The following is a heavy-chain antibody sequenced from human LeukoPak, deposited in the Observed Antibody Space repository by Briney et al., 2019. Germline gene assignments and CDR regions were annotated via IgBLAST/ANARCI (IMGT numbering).Heavy chain of an antibody. J-gene: IGHJ4*02. V-gene: IGHV4-34*01. CDR2: INHSGST. Sequence: SETLSLTCTVSGGSISGYYWSWIRQPPGKGLEWIGEINHSGSTNYNPSLKSRVTISVDTSKNQFSLKLSSVTAADTAVYYCARGPRIAARYFDYWGQGTLVTVSS. CDR3: ARGPRIAARYFDY. CDR1: GGSISGYY. D-gene: IGHD6-6*01.